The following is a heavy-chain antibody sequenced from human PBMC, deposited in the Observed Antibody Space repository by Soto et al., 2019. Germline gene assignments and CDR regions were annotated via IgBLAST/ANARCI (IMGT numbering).Heavy chain of an antibody. V-gene: IGHV3-15*01. J-gene: IGHJ3*02. CDR3: TTDPFSPYIVVVPAGRAFDI. Sequence: VQLVESGGGLVQPGGSLRLSCAASGFTFSNAWMSWVRQAPGKGLEWVGRIKSKTDGGTTDYAAPVKGRFTISRDDSKNTLYLQMNSLKTEDTAVYYCTTDPFSPYIVVVPAGRAFDIWGQGTMVTVSS. D-gene: IGHD2-2*01. CDR2: IKSKTDGGTT. CDR1: GFTFSNAW.